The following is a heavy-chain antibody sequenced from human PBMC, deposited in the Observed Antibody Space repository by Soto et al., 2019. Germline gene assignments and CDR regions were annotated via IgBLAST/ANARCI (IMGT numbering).Heavy chain of an antibody. D-gene: IGHD2-15*01. CDR3: ARGIATGQLDP. V-gene: IGHV1-3*01. CDR1: RYTFTRYT. Sequence: GASVNVSCKSSRYTFTRYTMNWVRQAPGQRLEWMGWINPDNGNTKSSQKFQDRVIITRDTSASTAYMDLSSLRSEDTAVYYCARGIATGQLDPWGQGTLVTVSS. CDR2: INPDNGNT. J-gene: IGHJ5*02.